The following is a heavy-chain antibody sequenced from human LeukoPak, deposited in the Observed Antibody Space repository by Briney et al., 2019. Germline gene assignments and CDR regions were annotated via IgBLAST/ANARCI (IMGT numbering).Heavy chain of an antibody. CDR1: GFTFSTYG. CDR3: AKDWGNWGYGYYFDH. J-gene: IGHJ4*02. V-gene: IGHV3-30*18. CDR2: ISYDGSNK. D-gene: IGHD7-27*01. Sequence: GGSLRLSCAASGFTFSTYGMHWVRQAPGKGLEWVAVISYDGSNKYYADSVRGRFTISRDNSKNTLYLQMNSLRAEDTAVYYCAKDWGNWGYGYYFDHWGQGTLVTVSS.